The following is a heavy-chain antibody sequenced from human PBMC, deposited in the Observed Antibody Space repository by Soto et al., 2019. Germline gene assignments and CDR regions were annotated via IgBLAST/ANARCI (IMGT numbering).Heavy chain of an antibody. CDR1: GFTFSSYA. D-gene: IGHD3-3*01. J-gene: IGHJ4*02. CDR3: ANSLDLYYFDY. CDR2: ISGSGGST. Sequence: GGSVRLSCAACGFTFSSYAMSWVRQAPGKGLEWVSAISGSGGSTYYADSVKGRFTISRDNSKNTLYLQMNSLRAEDTAVYYCANSLDLYYFDYWGQGTLVTVSS. V-gene: IGHV3-23*01.